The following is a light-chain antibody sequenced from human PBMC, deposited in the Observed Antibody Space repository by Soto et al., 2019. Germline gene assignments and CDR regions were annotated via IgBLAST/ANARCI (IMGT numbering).Light chain of an antibody. V-gene: IGKV1-9*01. CDR3: KQHHSYPRT. Sequence: DIQLTQSPSFLSASVGDRVTITCRASQGISGYLAWYQQKPGQAPNLLIYAASILQSGVPSRFSGSGSGTEFTLTISSLHTEDFATYYCKQHHSYPRTYGPVTKVDI. CDR1: QGISGY. J-gene: IGKJ3*01. CDR2: AAS.